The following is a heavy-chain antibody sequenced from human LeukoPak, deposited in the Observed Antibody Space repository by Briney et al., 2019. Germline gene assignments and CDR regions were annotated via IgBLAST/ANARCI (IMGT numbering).Heavy chain of an antibody. D-gene: IGHD6-13*01. CDR3: AIRPLEYSSSWYRDY. J-gene: IGHJ4*02. V-gene: IGHV5-10-1*01. Sequence: GVSPQISSKGSRYGFTSYWISWARSMPGQGREWMGRIDSSDSYTNYSPSFQGHVTISADKSIMTAYLQGMSLKASDTSSYYCAIRPLEYSSSWYRDYWGQGTLVTVSS. CDR2: IDSSDSYT. CDR1: RYGFTSYW.